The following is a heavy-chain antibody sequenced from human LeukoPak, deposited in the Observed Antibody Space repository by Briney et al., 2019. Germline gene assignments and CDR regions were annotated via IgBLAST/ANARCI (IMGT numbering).Heavy chain of an antibody. CDR1: GGSISSYH. V-gene: IGHV4-59*01. Sequence: SETLSLTCTVSGGSISSYHWSWIRQPPGKGLEWIGNIYYSGSTNYNPSLKSRVTISLDTPKDQFSLKLSSVTAADTAVYYCARDEVRFPRVFQHWGQGTLVTVSS. D-gene: IGHD3-10*01. CDR2: IYYSGST. CDR3: ARDEVRFPRVFQH. J-gene: IGHJ1*01.